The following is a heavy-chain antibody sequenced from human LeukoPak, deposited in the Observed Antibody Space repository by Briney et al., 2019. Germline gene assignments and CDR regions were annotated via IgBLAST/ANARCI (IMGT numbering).Heavy chain of an antibody. Sequence: PSETLSLTCAVYGGSFSGYYWSWIRQPPGERLEWIEEINHSGSTNYNPSLKSRITISVDKSKTHFSLKLTSVTAADTAIYYCAAAAVAVDYWGQGTLVTVSS. CDR1: GGSFSGYY. V-gene: IGHV4-34*01. J-gene: IGHJ4*02. CDR3: AAAAVAVDY. CDR2: INHSGST. D-gene: IGHD6-19*01.